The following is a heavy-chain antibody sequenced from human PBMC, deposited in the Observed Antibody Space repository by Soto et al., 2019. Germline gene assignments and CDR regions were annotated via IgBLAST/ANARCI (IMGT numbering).Heavy chain of an antibody. V-gene: IGHV3-30-3*01. Sequence: GGSLRLSCAASGFTFSSYAMHWVRQAPGKGLEWVAVISYDGSNKYYADSVKGRFTISRDNSKNTLYLQMNSLRAEDTAVYYCARDRIEPGIAVAGTYYYYYGMDVWGQGTLVTVSS. D-gene: IGHD6-19*01. CDR3: ARDRIEPGIAVAGTYYYYYGMDV. CDR1: GFTFSSYA. J-gene: IGHJ6*02. CDR2: ISYDGSNK.